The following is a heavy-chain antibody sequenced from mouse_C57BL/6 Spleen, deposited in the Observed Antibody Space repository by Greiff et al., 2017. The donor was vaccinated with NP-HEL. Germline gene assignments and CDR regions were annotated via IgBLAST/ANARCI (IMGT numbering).Heavy chain of an antibody. D-gene: IGHD4-1*01. J-gene: IGHJ2*01. V-gene: IGHV1-80*01. CDR1: GYAFSSYW. CDR2: IYPGDGDT. Sequence: VQLQQSGAELVKPGASVKISCKASGYAFSSYWMNWVKQRPGKGLEWIGQIYPGDGDTNYNGKFKGKATLTADKSSSTAYMQLSSLTSEDSAVYFCARRRTGTYYFDYWGQGTTLTVSS. CDR3: ARRRTGTYYFDY.